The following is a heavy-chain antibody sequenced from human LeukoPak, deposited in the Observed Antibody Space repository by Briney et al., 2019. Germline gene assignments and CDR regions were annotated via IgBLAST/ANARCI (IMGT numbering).Heavy chain of an antibody. Sequence: VASVKVSCKASGGTFSSYAISWVRQAPGQGLEWMGGIIPIFGTANYAQKFQGRVTITADESTSTAYMELSSLRSEDTVVYYCARGEGITGTTQLENNAFDIWGQGTMVTVSS. CDR3: ARGEGITGTTQLENNAFDI. CDR2: IIPIFGTA. D-gene: IGHD1-7*01. J-gene: IGHJ3*02. CDR1: GGTFSSYA. V-gene: IGHV1-69*13.